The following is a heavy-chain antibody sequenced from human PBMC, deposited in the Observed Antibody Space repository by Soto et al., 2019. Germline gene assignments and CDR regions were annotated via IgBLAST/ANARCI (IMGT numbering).Heavy chain of an antibody. D-gene: IGHD3-10*01. J-gene: IGHJ5*02. V-gene: IGHV4-34*01. CDR1: GGSFSGYY. Sequence: SETLSLTCAVYGGSFSGYYWSWIRQPPGKGLEWIGEINHSGSTNYNPSLKSRVTISVDTSKNQFSLKLSSVTAADTAVYYCARARYYGSGSYLAFDPWGQGTLVTVSS. CDR2: INHSGST. CDR3: ARARYYGSGSYLAFDP.